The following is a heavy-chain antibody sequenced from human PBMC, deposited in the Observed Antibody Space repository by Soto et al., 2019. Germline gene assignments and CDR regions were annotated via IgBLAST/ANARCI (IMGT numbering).Heavy chain of an antibody. D-gene: IGHD2-2*01. CDR3: AGGYCISTSCSFHYGMDV. V-gene: IGHV1-69*13. CDR1: GGTFSSYA. Sequence: SVKVSCKASGGTFSSYAISGVRQAPGQGLEWMGGIIPIFGTANYAQKFQGRVTITADESTSTAYMELSSLRSEDTAVYYCAGGYCISTSCSFHYGMDVWGQGTTVTVSS. J-gene: IGHJ6*02. CDR2: IIPIFGTA.